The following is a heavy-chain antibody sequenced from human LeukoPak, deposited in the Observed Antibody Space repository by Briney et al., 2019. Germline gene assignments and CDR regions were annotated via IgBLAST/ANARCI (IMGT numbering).Heavy chain of an antibody. CDR1: GFTFSDYW. Sequence: GGSLRLSCAVSGFTFSDYWMTWVRQAPGKGLEWVANINQDGSEKYYVDSMEGRFTISRDSVKNSLYLQMTSVRADDTAMYYCAKDRYCSSTSCYIAFDIWGQGTMVTVSS. D-gene: IGHD2-2*02. CDR2: INQDGSEK. CDR3: AKDRYCSSTSCYIAFDI. V-gene: IGHV3-7*01. J-gene: IGHJ3*02.